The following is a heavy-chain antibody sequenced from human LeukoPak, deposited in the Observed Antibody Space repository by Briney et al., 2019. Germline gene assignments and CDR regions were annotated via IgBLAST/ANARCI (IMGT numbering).Heavy chain of an antibody. D-gene: IGHD6-6*01. Sequence: KPSETLSLTCTGSGGSISSSSYYWGWIRHPPGKGLEWIGSIYYSGSTYYNPSLKSRVTISVDTSKNQFSLKLSSVTAADTAVYYCARYFRIAASIDYWGQGTLVTVSS. CDR2: IYYSGST. J-gene: IGHJ4*02. V-gene: IGHV4-39*01. CDR1: GGSISSSSYY. CDR3: ARYFRIAASIDY.